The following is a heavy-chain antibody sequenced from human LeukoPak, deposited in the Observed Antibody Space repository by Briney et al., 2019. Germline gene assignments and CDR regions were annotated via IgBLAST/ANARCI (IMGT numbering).Heavy chain of an antibody. CDR1: GFTFSNAW. V-gene: IGHV3-15*01. J-gene: IGHJ4*02. D-gene: IGHD6-19*01. Sequence: PGGSLRLSCAASGFTFSNAWMSWVRQAPGKGLEWVGRIKSKTDGGTTDYAASVKGRFTISRDDSKTIAYLQMNSLKTEDTAVYYCSRAYSTGWLGINDYWGQGALVTVSS. CDR3: SRAYSTGWLGINDY. CDR2: IKSKTDGGTT.